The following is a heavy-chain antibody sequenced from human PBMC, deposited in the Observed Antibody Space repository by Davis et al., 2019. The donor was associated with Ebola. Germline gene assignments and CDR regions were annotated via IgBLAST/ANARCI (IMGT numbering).Heavy chain of an antibody. CDR2: INSDGSST. CDR3: AREEVYTNYGSRFDF. D-gene: IGHD4-11*01. CDR1: GFPFSSYW. Sequence: GESLKIPCAASGFPFSSYWMHWVRQAPGKGLVWVSRINSDGSSTSYADSVKGRFTISRDNSKNTMYLQMNSLRAEDTAVYSCAREEVYTNYGSRFDFWGQGTLVAVSS. V-gene: IGHV3-74*01. J-gene: IGHJ4*02.